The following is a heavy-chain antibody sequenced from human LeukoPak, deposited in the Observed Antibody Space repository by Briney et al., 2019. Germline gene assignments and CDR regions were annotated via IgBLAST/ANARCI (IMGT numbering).Heavy chain of an antibody. V-gene: IGHV4-38-2*02. CDR2: VYHSGGT. J-gene: IGHJ4*02. CDR1: GYPISRGYY. Sequence: SETLSLTCTVSGYPISRGYYWGWMRQPPGKGLEWIGSVYHSGGTYQNPSLKSRVTISLDTSKNQFSLKLSSVTAADTAVYYCARDWYSSPSAGQIFDYWGQGTLVTVSS. D-gene: IGHD6-6*01. CDR3: ARDWYSSPSAGQIFDY.